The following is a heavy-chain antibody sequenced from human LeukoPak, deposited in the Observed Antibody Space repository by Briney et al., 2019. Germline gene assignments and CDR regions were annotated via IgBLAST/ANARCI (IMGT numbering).Heavy chain of an antibody. J-gene: IGHJ5*02. CDR1: GGSISSSSYY. CDR3: ARNPGYSYAWFDP. CDR2: IYYSGST. D-gene: IGHD5-18*01. V-gene: IGHV4-39*07. Sequence: PSQTLSLTCAVSGGSISSSSYYWGWIRQPPGKGLEWIGSIYYSGSTYYNPSLKSRVTISVDTSKNQFSLKLSSVTAADTAVYYCARNPGYSYAWFDPWGQGTLVTVSS.